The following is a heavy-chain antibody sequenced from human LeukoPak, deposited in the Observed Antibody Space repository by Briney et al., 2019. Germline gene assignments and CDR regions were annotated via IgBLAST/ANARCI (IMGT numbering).Heavy chain of an antibody. V-gene: IGHV4-34*01. CDR1: GGSFSGYY. J-gene: IGHJ4*02. D-gene: IGHD3-10*01. Sequence: PSETLSLTCAVYGGSFSGYYWSWIRQPPGKGLEWIGEINHSGSTNYNPSPKSRVTISVDTSKNQFSLKLSSVTAADTAVYYCARGSDIYYYGSGSYYFYWGQGTLVTVSS. CDR2: INHSGST. CDR3: ARGSDIYYYGSGSYYFY.